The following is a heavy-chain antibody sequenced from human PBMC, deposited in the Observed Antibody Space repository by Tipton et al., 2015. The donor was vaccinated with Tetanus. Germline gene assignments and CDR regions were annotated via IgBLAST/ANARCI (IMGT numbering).Heavy chain of an antibody. CDR2: IYYSGTI. D-gene: IGHD7-27*01. J-gene: IGHJ4*02. V-gene: IGHV4-31*03. Sequence: TLSLTCTVSGGSIGSGGYYWNWIRQLPGKGLEWIGYIYYSGTIYSNPSLRSRVTISGGTSKNYFSLDVRSVTAADTAVYYCARGPPGAKPRFFDYWGQGILVTVSS. CDR1: GGSIGSGGYY. CDR3: ARGPPGAKPRFFDY.